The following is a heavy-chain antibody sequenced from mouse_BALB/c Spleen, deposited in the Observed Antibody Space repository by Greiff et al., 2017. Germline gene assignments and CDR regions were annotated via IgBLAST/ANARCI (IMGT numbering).Heavy chain of an antibody. D-gene: IGHD2-14*01. Sequence: VKLLESGAELVKPGASVKLSCKASGYTFTSYYMYWVKQRPGQGLEWIGEINPSNGGTNFNEKFKSKATLTVDKSSSTAYMQLSSLTSEDSAVYYCTRSSTTWMFAYWGQGTLVTVSA. V-gene: IGHV1S81*02. CDR3: TRSSTTWMFAY. CDR2: INPSNGGT. CDR1: GYTFTSYY. J-gene: IGHJ3*01.